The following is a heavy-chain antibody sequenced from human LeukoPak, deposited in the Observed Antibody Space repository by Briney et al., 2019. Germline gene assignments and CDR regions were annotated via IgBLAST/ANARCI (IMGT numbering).Heavy chain of an antibody. D-gene: IGHD1-1*01. CDR3: ARDLAWSYLDY. Sequence: ASVKVSCKASGGTFSSYAISWVRQAPGHGLEWMGGIVPFFGTANYAQKFQGRVTITTDESTSTAYMELSSLRSEVTAVYYCARDLAWSYLDYWGQGTLVTVSS. J-gene: IGHJ4*02. V-gene: IGHV1-69*05. CDR2: IVPFFGTA. CDR1: GGTFSSYA.